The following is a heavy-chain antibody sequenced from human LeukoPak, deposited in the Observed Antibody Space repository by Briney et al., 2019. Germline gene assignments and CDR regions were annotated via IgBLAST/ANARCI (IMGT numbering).Heavy chain of an antibody. CDR2: TRYDESKT. CDR3: AKARYSGSPALDF. D-gene: IGHD1-26*01. V-gene: IGHV3-30*02. CDR1: GFTFSNNG. Sequence: GWSLRLSCAASGFTFSNNGMHWVRQTPGTGLEWVAFTRYDESKTFYGDSVRGRFTISRDNSKNTLYLQMNSLTTDDSAVYYCAKARYSGSPALDFWGQGTLVTVSS. J-gene: IGHJ4*02.